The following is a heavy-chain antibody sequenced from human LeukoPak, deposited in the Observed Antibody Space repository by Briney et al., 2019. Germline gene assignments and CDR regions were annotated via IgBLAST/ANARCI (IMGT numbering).Heavy chain of an antibody. J-gene: IGHJ4*02. D-gene: IGHD6-13*01. CDR1: GGSISSSSYY. Sequence: SETLSLTCTVSGGSISSSSYYWGWIRQPPGKGLEWIGSIYYSGSTYYNPSLKSRVTISVDTSKDQFSLKLSSVTAADTAVYYCARHFVVEQQLADYWGQGTLVTVSS. CDR3: ARHFVVEQQLADY. V-gene: IGHV4-39*01. CDR2: IYYSGST.